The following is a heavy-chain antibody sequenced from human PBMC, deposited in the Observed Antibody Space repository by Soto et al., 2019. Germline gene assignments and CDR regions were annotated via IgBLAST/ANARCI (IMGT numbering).Heavy chain of an antibody. CDR3: ARALSTSLDNWLDH. D-gene: IGHD2-2*01. CDR2: IDPSDSYT. J-gene: IGHJ5*02. V-gene: IGHV5-10-1*01. CDR1: GYSFTSYW. Sequence: GESLKISCNGSGYSFTSYWISWVRQMPGKGLEWMGRIDPSDSYTNYSPSFQGHVTISADKSISTAYLQWSSLKASDTAMYYCARALSTSLDNWLDHWGQGTLVTVYS.